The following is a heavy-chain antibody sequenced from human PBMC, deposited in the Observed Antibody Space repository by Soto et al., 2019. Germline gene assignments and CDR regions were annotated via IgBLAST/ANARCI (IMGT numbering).Heavy chain of an antibody. D-gene: IGHD6-13*01. CDR1: GGSFSGYY. CDR2: INHSGST. CDR3: ARGPHPYSSSWYEYGFDP. Sequence: PSETLSLTCAVYGGSFSGYYWSWIRQPPGKGLEWIGEINHSGSTNYNPSLKSRVTISVDTSKNQFSLKLSSVTAADTAVYYCARGPHPYSSSWYEYGFDPWGQGTLVTVS. J-gene: IGHJ5*02. V-gene: IGHV4-34*01.